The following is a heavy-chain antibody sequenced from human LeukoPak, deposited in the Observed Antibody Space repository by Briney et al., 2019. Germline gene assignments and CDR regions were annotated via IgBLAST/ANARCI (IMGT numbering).Heavy chain of an antibody. CDR1: GGSISTDGYY. V-gene: IGHV4-30-4*01. D-gene: IGHD3-10*01. CDR3: ASTSKYIGSGRDDSFDI. J-gene: IGHJ3*02. Sequence: SQTLSLTCTVSGGSISTDGYYWSWIRQPPGKGLEWIGYISYSGGTYYNPSLKSRVSISVDTSKRQFSLKMSSVTAADTAVYYCASTSKYIGSGRDDSFDIWGQGTMVTVSS. CDR2: ISYSGGT.